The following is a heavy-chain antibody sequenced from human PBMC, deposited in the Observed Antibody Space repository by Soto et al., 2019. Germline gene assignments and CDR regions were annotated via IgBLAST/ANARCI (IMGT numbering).Heavy chain of an antibody. J-gene: IGHJ6*02. D-gene: IGHD6-13*01. V-gene: IGHV3-11*04. CDR1: GFTFSDFH. Sequence: GGSLRLSCTASGFTFSDFHMNWIRQAPGRGLEWISYISTRGSTIHYVDSVKGRFTISRDNSKNSLYLHLNSLRAEDTAVYYCARDIAAAGTSYYYYGMDVWGQGTTVTVSS. CDR3: ARDIAAAGTSYYYYGMDV. CDR2: ISTRGSTI.